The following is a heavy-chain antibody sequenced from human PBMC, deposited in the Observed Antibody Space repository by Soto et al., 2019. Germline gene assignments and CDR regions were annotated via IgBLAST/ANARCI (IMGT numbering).Heavy chain of an antibody. CDR2: IGDSGSAI. J-gene: IGHJ4*02. Sequence: VQLVESGGGLVKPGGSLRLSCAASGFTFSDYYMSWIRQAPGKGLEWVSYIGDSGSAIYYADSVKGRFTISRDNAKKSLYLQIYSLRAEDTAVYFCARGSSGDFRTKGYFDYWGQGTLVTVSS. D-gene: IGHD1-26*01. CDR1: GFTFSDYY. V-gene: IGHV3-11*01. CDR3: ARGSSGDFRTKGYFDY.